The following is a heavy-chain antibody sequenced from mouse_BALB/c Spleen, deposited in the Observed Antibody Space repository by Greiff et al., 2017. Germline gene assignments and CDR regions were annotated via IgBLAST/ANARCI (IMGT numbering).Heavy chain of an antibody. J-gene: IGHJ3*01. CDR1: GFNIKDTY. Sequence: VQLQQSGAELVKPGASVKLSCTASGFNIKDTYMHWVKQRPEQGLEWIGRIDPANGNTKYDPKFQGKATITADTSSNTAYLQLSSLTSEDTAVYYCAPVTSAIYYDYDVFAYWGQGTLVTVSA. CDR2: IDPANGNT. D-gene: IGHD2-4*01. CDR3: APVTSAIYYDYDVFAY. V-gene: IGHV14-3*02.